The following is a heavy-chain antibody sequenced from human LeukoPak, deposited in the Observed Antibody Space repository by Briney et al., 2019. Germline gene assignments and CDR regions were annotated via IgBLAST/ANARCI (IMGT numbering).Heavy chain of an antibody. V-gene: IGHV3-7*01. J-gene: IGHJ3*02. CDR2: IKQDGSEK. Sequence: GGSLRLSCAASGFTFSSYWMSWVRQAPGKGLEWVANIKQDGSEKYYVDSVKGRFTISRDNAKNSLYLQMNSLRAEDTAAYYCARDPYYDFWSDYGTEAFDIWGQGTMVTVSS. CDR1: GFTFSSYW. D-gene: IGHD3-3*01. CDR3: ARDPYYDFWSDYGTEAFDI.